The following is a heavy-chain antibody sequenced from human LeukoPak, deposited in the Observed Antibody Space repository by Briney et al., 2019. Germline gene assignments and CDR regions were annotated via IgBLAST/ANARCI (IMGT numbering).Heavy chain of an antibody. J-gene: IGHJ5*02. CDR1: GGSISSGGYY. V-gene: IGHV4-31*03. CDR3: ARAELTAAGWFDP. CDR2: IYYSGST. D-gene: IGHD6-13*01. Sequence: SQTLSLTCTVSGGSISSGGYYWSWIRQHPGKGLEWIGYIYYSGSTYYNPSLKSRVTISVDTSKNQSSLKLSSVTAADTAVYYCARAELTAAGWFDPWGQGTLVTVSS.